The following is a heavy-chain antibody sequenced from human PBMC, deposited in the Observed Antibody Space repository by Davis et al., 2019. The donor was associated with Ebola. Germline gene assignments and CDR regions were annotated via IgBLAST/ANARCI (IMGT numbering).Heavy chain of an antibody. CDR3: ARRVVVATLGFDI. D-gene: IGHD2-15*01. Sequence: KVSCKGSGYSFTSYWIGWVRQMPGKGLEWMGIIYPGDSDTRYSPSFQGQVTISADKSISTAYLQWSSLKASDTAMYYCARRVVVATLGFDIWGQGTMVTVSS. J-gene: IGHJ3*02. CDR2: IYPGDSDT. CDR1: GYSFTSYW. V-gene: IGHV5-51*01.